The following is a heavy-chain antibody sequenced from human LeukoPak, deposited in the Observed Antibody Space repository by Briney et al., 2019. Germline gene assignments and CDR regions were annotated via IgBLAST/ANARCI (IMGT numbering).Heavy chain of an antibody. V-gene: IGHV1-69*13. CDR1: GGTLSRFA. CDR3: ARDGSTYYDILTGPSPRVTAIDY. CDR2: IIPIFGTA. D-gene: IGHD3-9*01. J-gene: IGHJ4*02. Sequence: ASVKVSCKASGGTLSRFAISWLRQAPGQGLEWMGGIIPIFGTANSAQKFQGRVTITADESTSTLYMELRSLRSEDTAVYYCARDGSTYYDILTGPSPRVTAIDYWGQGTLVTVSS.